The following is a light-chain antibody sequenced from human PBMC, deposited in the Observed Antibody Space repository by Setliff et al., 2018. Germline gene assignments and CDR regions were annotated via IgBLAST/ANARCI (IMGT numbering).Light chain of an antibody. V-gene: IGLV2-8*01. CDR1: GGLVGGYNY. CDR2: EVT. Sequence: QSALAQHPSASGSPGQSVTISCTGTGGLVGGYNYVSWYQQHPGKAPRLIIYEVTKRPSGVPDRFSGSNSGNTASLTVSGLQAEDEADYYCTFYSGSNNFFFGSGTKVTVL. J-gene: IGLJ1*01. CDR3: TFYSGSNNFF.